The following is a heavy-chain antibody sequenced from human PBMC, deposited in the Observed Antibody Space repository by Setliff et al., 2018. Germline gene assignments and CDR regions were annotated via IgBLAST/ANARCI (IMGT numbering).Heavy chain of an antibody. CDR1: GYSFSDFY. CDR3: AIDYGPTGTPYH. CDR2: IDPRDDFT. Sequence: ASVTVSCKASGYSFSDFYMHWVRQVPGEGLEALGRIDPRDDFTVYAERFKDRLTITADTSTDTSYMEMSSLRFEDTAVYYCAIDYGPTGTPYHWGQGTPVT. J-gene: IGHJ4*02. D-gene: IGHD1-1*01. V-gene: IGHV1-69-2*01.